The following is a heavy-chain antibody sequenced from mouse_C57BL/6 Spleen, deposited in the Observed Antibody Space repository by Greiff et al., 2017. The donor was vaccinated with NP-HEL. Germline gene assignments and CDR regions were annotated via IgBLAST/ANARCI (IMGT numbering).Heavy chain of an antibody. J-gene: IGHJ3*01. CDR1: GYTFTDYY. V-gene: IGHV1-76*01. D-gene: IGHD2-1*01. Sequence: QVQLQQSGAELVRPGASVKLSCKASGYTFTDYYINWVKQRPGQGLEWIARIYPGSGNTYYTEKFKGKATLTAEKSSSTAYLQLSSLTSGDSAVYCCAREGSISPYGNYFAWFAYWGQGTLVTVSA. CDR3: AREGSISPYGNYFAWFAY. CDR2: IYPGSGNT.